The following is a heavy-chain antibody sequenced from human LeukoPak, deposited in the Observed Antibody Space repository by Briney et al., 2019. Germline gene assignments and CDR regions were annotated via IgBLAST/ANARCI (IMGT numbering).Heavy chain of an antibody. J-gene: IGHJ5*02. CDR1: GFIFSNYG. V-gene: IGHV3-30*02. CDR2: ISFDGSQK. D-gene: IGHD3-10*01. Sequence: GGSLRLSCAASGFIFSNYGMHWVRQAPGKGLEWVSLISFDGSQKYYADSVKGRFTISRDNSKSTVYLQMNSPRVEDAAVYFCSKDLTSDFGGDLDPWGQGTLVTVSS. CDR3: SKDLTSDFGGDLDP.